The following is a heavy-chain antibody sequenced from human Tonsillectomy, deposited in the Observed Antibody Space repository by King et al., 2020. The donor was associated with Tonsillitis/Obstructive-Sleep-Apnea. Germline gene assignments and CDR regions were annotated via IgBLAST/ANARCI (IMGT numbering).Heavy chain of an antibody. CDR1: GFTFSNYN. D-gene: IGHD3-3*01. V-gene: IGHV3-21*01. J-gene: IGHJ3*02. CDR3: ARERVEFLGWLLSGDAFDM. CDR2: IISSSNDL. Sequence: VQLVESGGGLVKPGGSLRLSCAASGFTFSNYNMNCVRQAPGKGLEWVSSIISSSNDLYYADPVRGRFTISRDYAENSLFLQMSGLSAEDTALYYCARERVEFLGWLLSGDAFDMWGQGTMVTVSS.